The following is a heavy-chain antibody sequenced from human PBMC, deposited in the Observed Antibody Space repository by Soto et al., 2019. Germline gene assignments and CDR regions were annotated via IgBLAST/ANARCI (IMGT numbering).Heavy chain of an antibody. Sequence: PGGSLRLSCAASGFMSGGCYLSWLRQPPGKGLEWMSYISSGSSYRKYADSVEGRLTIPRDNAKKSLYLQMNSLRAEDTAVYYCERAFGRDTMTGPIADPLCPGTL. CDR3: ERAFGRDTMTGPIADP. CDR2: ISSGSSYR. V-gene: IGHV3-11*06. D-gene: IGHD3-22*01. CDR1: GFMSGGCY. J-gene: IGHJ5*02.